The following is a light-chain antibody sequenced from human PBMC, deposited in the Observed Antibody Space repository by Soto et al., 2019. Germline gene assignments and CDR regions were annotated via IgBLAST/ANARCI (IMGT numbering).Light chain of an antibody. CDR2: DAS. J-gene: IGKJ1*01. CDR3: QQYHEYW. CDR1: QGIGND. V-gene: IGKV1-6*01. Sequence: IQMTQSPSSLSASVGDRVTITCRASQGIGNDLGWYQQKPGKAPKLLIYDASSLESGVPSRFSGSGSGTEFTLTISSLQPDDFATYYCQQYHEYWFGQGTKVDIK.